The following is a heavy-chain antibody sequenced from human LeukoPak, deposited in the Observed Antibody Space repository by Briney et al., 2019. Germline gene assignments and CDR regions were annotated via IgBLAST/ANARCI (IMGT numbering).Heavy chain of an antibody. Sequence: PGGSLRLSCAASGFTFSSSALSWVRQGPGKRLEWVSSISGTSSTYYADSVKGRFTISRDNAKNSLYLQMNSLRAEDTALYYCAKDTDDILTGPETYFDYWGQGTLVTVSS. V-gene: IGHV3-23*01. CDR2: ISGTSST. CDR1: GFTFSSSA. D-gene: IGHD3-9*01. J-gene: IGHJ4*02. CDR3: AKDTDDILTGPETYFDY.